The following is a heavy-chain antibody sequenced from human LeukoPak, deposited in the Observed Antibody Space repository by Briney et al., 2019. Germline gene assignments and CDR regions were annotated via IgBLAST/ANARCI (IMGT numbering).Heavy chain of an antibody. Sequence: GGSLRLSCAASGFTFSDYTMNWVRQAPGKGLEWVAVISYDGCNKYYADSVKGRFTISRDNSKNTLYLQMNSLRAEDTAVYYCASKEMATTYAGDYWGQGTLVTVSS. D-gene: IGHD5-24*01. CDR1: GFTFSDYT. J-gene: IGHJ4*02. CDR3: ASKEMATTYAGDY. CDR2: ISYDGCNK. V-gene: IGHV3-30-3*01.